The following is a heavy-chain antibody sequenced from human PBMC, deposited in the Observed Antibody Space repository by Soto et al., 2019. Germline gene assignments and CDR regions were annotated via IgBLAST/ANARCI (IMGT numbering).Heavy chain of an antibody. J-gene: IGHJ4*02. CDR3: AKHLGLTTLTHSLDY. Sequence: DVQLLESGGALVQPGGSLRLSCAASAFTFSSYAMSWVRQAPGKGLEWVSGLSCSGDATDYADSVKGRFTISRDNSKNTLYLQMNSVTAEDTALYYCAKHLGLTTLTHSLDYWGQGTLVTVSS. CDR1: AFTFSSYA. V-gene: IGHV3-23*01. D-gene: IGHD4-4*01. CDR2: LSCSGDAT.